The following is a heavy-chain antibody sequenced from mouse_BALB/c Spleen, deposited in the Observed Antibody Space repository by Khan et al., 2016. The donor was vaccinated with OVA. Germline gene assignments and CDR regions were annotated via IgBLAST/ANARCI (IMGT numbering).Heavy chain of an antibody. CDR1: GYSITSGYY. Sequence: EVQLQESGPGLVKPSQSLSLTCSVTGYSITSGYYWNWIRQFPGNKLEWMGYMNYDGVNTYNPSLRSRISITRDTSNNQFFLKLNSLTTEDTGTYYCSRAYFRYDETWFASWGQGTLVTVSA. J-gene: IGHJ3*01. CDR2: MNYDGVN. CDR3: SRAYFRYDETWFAS. D-gene: IGHD2-14*01. V-gene: IGHV3-6*02.